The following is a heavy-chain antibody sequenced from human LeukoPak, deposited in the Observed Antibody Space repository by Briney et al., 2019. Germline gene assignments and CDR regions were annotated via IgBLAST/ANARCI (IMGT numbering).Heavy chain of an antibody. V-gene: IGHV1-69*05. D-gene: IGHD3-22*01. CDR1: GGTFSSYA. Sequence: GASVKVSCKASGGTFSSYAISWVRQAPGQGLEWMGRIIPIFGTANYAQKFQGRVTITTDESTSTAYMEPSSLRSEDTAVYYCATRPRPPYYDSSGYSVWGQGTLVTVSS. J-gene: IGHJ4*02. CDR3: ATRPRPPYYDSSGYSV. CDR2: IIPIFGTA.